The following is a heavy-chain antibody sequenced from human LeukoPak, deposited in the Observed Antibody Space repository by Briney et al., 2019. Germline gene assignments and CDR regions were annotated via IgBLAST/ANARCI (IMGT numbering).Heavy chain of an antibody. D-gene: IGHD5-18*01. Sequence: PSETLSLTCAVYGGSFSGYYWSWIRQPPGKGLEWIGEISHSGSTNYNSSLKSRVTISVDTSKNQFSLKLNSVTAADTAVYYCARVWGYTYGYFDYWGQGTLVTVSS. CDR2: ISHSGST. CDR1: GGSFSGYY. CDR3: ARVWGYTYGYFDY. J-gene: IGHJ4*02. V-gene: IGHV4-34*01.